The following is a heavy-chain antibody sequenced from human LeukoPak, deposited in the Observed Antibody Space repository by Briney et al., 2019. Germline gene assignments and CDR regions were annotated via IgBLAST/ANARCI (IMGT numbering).Heavy chain of an antibody. CDR3: ARESAMGNIDY. CDR2: IYYSGST. CDR1: GGSISSSSYY. V-gene: IGHV4-39*07. J-gene: IGHJ4*02. D-gene: IGHD5-18*01. Sequence: SETLSLTCTVSGGSISSSSYYWGWIRQPPGKGLEWIGSIYYSGSTYYNPSLKSRVTISVDTSKNQFSLKLSSVTAADTAVYYCARESAMGNIDYWGQGTLVTVSS.